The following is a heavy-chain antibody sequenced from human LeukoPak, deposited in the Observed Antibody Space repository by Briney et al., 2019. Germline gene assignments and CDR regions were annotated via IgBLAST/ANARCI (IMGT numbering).Heavy chain of an antibody. V-gene: IGHV1-69*01. CDR3: AREISSGWYG. CDR1: GGTFSSYA. Sequence: SVNVSCKASGGTFSSYAISWVRQAPGQGIGWMGGIVPIFGTANYAQKFQGRVTITADESTSTAYMELSSLRSEDTAVYYCAREISSGWYGWGQGTLVTVSS. CDR2: IVPIFGTA. D-gene: IGHD6-19*01. J-gene: IGHJ4*02.